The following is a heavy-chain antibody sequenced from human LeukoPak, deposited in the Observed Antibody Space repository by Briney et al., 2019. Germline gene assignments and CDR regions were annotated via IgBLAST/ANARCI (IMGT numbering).Heavy chain of an antibody. V-gene: IGHV4-4*07. Sequence: SETLSLTCTVSSGSISNYYWNWIRQPAGKGLEWIGRIYLSESTNYNPSLKSRVTMSLDTSENQFSLRLTSVTAADTAVYYCARAPSRYYYGSGSYLFEGGFDYWGQGTLVTVSS. J-gene: IGHJ4*02. CDR2: IYLSEST. CDR3: ARAPSRYYYGSGSYLFEGGFDY. D-gene: IGHD3-10*01. CDR1: SGSISNYY.